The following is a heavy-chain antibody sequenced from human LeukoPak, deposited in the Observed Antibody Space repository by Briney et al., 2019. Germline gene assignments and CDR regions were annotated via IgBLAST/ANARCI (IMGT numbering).Heavy chain of an antibody. CDR2: IYYSGST. D-gene: IGHD5-12*01. CDR1: GGSFTGYY. Sequence: SETLSLTCAVYGGSFTGYYWSWIRQPPGKGLEWIGYIYYSGSTNYDPSLKSRVTISVDTSKNQFSLKLSSVTAADTAVYYCARGGYSGYDWGYYYYYMDVWGKGTTVTVSS. J-gene: IGHJ6*03. CDR3: ARGGYSGYDWGYYYYYMDV. V-gene: IGHV4-59*01.